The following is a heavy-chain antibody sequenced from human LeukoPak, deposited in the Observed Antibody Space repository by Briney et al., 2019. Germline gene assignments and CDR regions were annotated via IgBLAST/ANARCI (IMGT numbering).Heavy chain of an antibody. Sequence: GESLKISCKGSGYIFTSYWIGWVRQMPGKGLEWMGIIYPGDSATRYSPSFQGQVTISADKSISTAYLQWSSLKASDTAMYYCARWYYYDSSGFYDYFRHWGQGTLVTVSS. J-gene: IGHJ1*01. CDR1: GYIFTSYW. CDR2: IYPGDSAT. D-gene: IGHD3-22*01. V-gene: IGHV5-51*01. CDR3: ARWYYYDSSGFYDYFRH.